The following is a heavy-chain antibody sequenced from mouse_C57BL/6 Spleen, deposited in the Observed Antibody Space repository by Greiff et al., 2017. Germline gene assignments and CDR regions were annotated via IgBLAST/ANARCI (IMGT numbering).Heavy chain of an antibody. Sequence: EVQLQQSGPELVKPGASVKISCKASGYTFTDYYMNWVKPSHGKSLEWIGDINPNNGGTSYNQKFKGKATLAVDKSSNTAYMELRSLTSEDSAVYYCASYDYDAWFADWGQGTLVTVSA. V-gene: IGHV1-26*01. D-gene: IGHD2-4*01. CDR3: ASYDYDAWFAD. CDR2: INPNNGGT. CDR1: GYTFTDYY. J-gene: IGHJ3*01.